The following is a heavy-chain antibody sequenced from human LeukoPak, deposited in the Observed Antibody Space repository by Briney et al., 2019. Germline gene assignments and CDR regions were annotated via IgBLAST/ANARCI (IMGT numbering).Heavy chain of an antibody. CDR1: GDSISSGTYS. CDR3: ARAYGSGSYHSNWFES. Sequence: SETLSLTCAVSGDSISSGTYSWSWIRQPPGKGVEWIGYIYHSGSTYYNPSLKSRVTISVDRPKNQFSLKLSSVTAADTAVYYCARAYGSGSYHSNWFESCGQGTLVIVSS. D-gene: IGHD3-10*01. CDR2: IYHSGST. V-gene: IGHV4-30-2*01. J-gene: IGHJ5*01.